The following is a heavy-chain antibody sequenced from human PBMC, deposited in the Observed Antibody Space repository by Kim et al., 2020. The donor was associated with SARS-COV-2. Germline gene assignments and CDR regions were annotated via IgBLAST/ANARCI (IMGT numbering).Heavy chain of an antibody. CDR3: AKDWRDSGSYDDAFDI. J-gene: IGHJ3*02. D-gene: IGHD1-26*01. V-gene: IGHV3-23*01. CDR2: ISGSGGST. Sequence: GGSLRLSCAASGFTFSSYAMSWVRQAPGKGLEWVSAISGSGGSTYYADSVKGRFTISRDNSKNTLYLQMNSLRAEDTAVYYCAKDWRDSGSYDDAFDIWGQGTMLTVFS. CDR1: GFTFSSYA.